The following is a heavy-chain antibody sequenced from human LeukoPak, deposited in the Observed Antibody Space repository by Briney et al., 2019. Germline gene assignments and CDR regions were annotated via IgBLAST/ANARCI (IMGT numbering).Heavy chain of an antibody. CDR3: AKIYRVAGNDAFDI. V-gene: IGHV3-9*01. J-gene: IGHJ3*02. Sequence: GGSLRLSCAASGFTFDDYAMHWVRQAPGKGLEWVSGISWNSGSIGYADSVKGRFTISRDNSKNTLYLQMNSLRAEDTAVYYCAKIYRVAGNDAFDIWGQGTMVTVSS. CDR2: ISWNSGSI. D-gene: IGHD2-2*02. CDR1: GFTFDDYA.